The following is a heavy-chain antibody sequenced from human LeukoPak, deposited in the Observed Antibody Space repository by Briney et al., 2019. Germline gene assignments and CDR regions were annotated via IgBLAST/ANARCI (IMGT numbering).Heavy chain of an antibody. CDR1: GFTFDNYA. V-gene: IGHV3-9*01. CDR2: INWNSDNR. Sequence: PGGSLRLSCAASGFTFDNYAMHWVRQAPGQGLEGVSGINWNSDNRIYGASVKGRFTISTNNAKKSPYLQMNTLRAEATALYYCAKDIALGIAARPGNYYYGMDVWGQGTTVTVSS. D-gene: IGHD6-6*01. J-gene: IGHJ6*02. CDR3: AKDIALGIAARPGNYYYGMDV.